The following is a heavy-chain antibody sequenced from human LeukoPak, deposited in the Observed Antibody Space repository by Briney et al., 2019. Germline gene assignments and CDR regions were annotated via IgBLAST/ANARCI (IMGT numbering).Heavy chain of an antibody. J-gene: IGHJ4*02. V-gene: IGHV1-18*01. CDR2: ISAYNGNT. CDR1: GYTFTSYG. Sequence: ASVKVSCKASGYTFTSYGITWVRQAPGQGLEWMGWISAYNGNTNYAQKLQGRVTTTTDTSTSTAHMELRSLRSDGTAVYYCARTAPYSSSWFTYWGQGTLVTVSS. CDR3: ARTAPYSSSWFTY. D-gene: IGHD6-13*01.